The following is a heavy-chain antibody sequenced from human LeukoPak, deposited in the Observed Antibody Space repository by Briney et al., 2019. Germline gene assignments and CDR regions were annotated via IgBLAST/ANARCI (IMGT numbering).Heavy chain of an antibody. CDR3: ARYSSSWFDY. CDR2: IYYSGST. V-gene: IGHV4-59*01. Sequence: SETLSLTCTVSGGSISSYYWSWIRQPPGKGLEWIGYIYYSGSTNYNPSLKSQITISVDTSKNQFSLKLSSVTAADTAVYYCARYSSSWFDYWGQGTLATVSS. J-gene: IGHJ4*02. CDR1: GGSISSYY. D-gene: IGHD6-13*01.